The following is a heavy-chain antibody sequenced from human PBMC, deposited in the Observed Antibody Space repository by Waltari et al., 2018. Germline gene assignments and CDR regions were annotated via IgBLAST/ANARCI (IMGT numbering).Heavy chain of an antibody. CDR3: ARIYGGKNNYGMDV. CDR2: VRASNGIT. D-gene: IGHD4-17*01. Sequence: QVQLVQSGAEVKKPGASVKVSCKASGYTFTSYGISWVRQAPGQGLEWMGWVRASNGITNSAQKVQGRVTMTTATSPSTAYLELRSLRSDDTAVYYCARIYGGKNNYGMDVWGQGTTVTVSS. CDR1: GYTFTSYG. V-gene: IGHV1-18*04. J-gene: IGHJ6*02.